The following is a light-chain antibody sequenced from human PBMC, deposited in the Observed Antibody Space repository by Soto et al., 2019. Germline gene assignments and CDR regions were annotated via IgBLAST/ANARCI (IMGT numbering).Light chain of an antibody. CDR3: LQDFNFPFT. CDR2: AAS. J-gene: IGKJ2*01. V-gene: IGKV1-6*01. Sequence: AIQMTQSPSSLSASVGVRVTITCRASQDIRNHLAWYQQKPGTVPKVLISAASSLQSRVTSRFSGSGSGTDFTITISRLQPEEFATYSWLQDFNFPFTFGPGTKLEVK. CDR1: QDIRNH.